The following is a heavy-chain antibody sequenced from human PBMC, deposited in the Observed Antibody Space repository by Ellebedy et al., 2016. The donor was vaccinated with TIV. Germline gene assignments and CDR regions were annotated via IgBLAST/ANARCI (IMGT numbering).Heavy chain of an antibody. D-gene: IGHD6-19*01. CDR1: GFTFSTYW. Sequence: GESLKISCAASGFTFSTYWMGWVRQAAGKGLEWVANTKQDGSEKYYVDSVMGRFTISRDNAKNSLYLQMNTLRAEDTAVYYCAIVPLDGAVAGTVEVAFDYWGQGTLVTVSS. CDR2: TKQDGSEK. V-gene: IGHV3-7*03. J-gene: IGHJ4*02. CDR3: AIVPLDGAVAGTVEVAFDY.